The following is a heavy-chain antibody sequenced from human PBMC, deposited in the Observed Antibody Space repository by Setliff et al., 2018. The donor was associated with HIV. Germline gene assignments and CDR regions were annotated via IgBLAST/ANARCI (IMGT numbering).Heavy chain of an antibody. CDR3: ARAFYYDSSVDY. J-gene: IGHJ4*02. CDR2: IYHSGST. CDR1: GGSISSGTYY. Sequence: SETLSLTCTVSGGSISSGTYYWTWIRQHPGKGLEWIGYIYHSGSTYYNPSLKSRLTISVDTSKNQFTLKLGSVTAADTAFYYCARAFYYDSSVDYWGQGTLVTVSS. D-gene: IGHD3-22*01. V-gene: IGHV4-31*03.